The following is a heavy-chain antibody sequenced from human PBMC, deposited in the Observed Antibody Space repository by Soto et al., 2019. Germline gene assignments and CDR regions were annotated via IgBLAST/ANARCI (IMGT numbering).Heavy chain of an antibody. V-gene: IGHV3-30-3*01. D-gene: IGHD2-15*01. CDR3: ARSALLHGMDV. CDR1: GFIFSSYA. Sequence: QVQLVESGGGVVQPGRSLRISCAASGFIFSSYAMHWVRQAPGKGLEWVAVISYDGSNKYYADSVKGRFTISRDNSKNTLYLQMNSLRAEDTAVYYCARSALLHGMDVWGQGTTVTVSS. CDR2: ISYDGSNK. J-gene: IGHJ6*02.